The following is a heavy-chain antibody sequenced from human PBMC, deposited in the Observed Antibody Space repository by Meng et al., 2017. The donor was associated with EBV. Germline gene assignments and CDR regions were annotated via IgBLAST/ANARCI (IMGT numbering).Heavy chain of an antibody. Sequence: EVHLVGAGGGLVKPGESLKLSCEASEFTFTSAWMNWVRQAPGKGLEWVGRIRSQVDGRTADYSAPVKGRFTISRDDSKHTLYLQMNSLKIEDSAVYYCTTDEGGSRFWGQGTLVTVSS. CDR2: IRSQVDGRTA. CDR3: TTDEGGSRF. J-gene: IGHJ4*02. V-gene: IGHV3-15*01. D-gene: IGHD1-26*01. CDR1: EFTFTSAW.